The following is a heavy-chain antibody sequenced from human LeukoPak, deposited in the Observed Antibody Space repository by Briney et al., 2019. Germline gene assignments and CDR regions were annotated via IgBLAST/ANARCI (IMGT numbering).Heavy chain of an antibody. CDR3: ARDLYGSGSLDY. J-gene: IGHJ4*02. D-gene: IGHD3-10*01. V-gene: IGHV4-30-2*01. Sequence: PSEALSLTCTVSGGSISSGGYYWSWIRQPPGKGLEWIGYIYHSGSTYYNPSLKSRVTISVDRSKNQFSLKLSSVTAADTAVYYCARDLYGSGSLDYWGQGTLVTVSS. CDR2: IYHSGST. CDR1: GGSISSGGYY.